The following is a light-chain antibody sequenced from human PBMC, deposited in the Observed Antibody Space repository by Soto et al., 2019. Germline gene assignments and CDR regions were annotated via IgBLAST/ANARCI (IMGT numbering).Light chain of an antibody. Sequence: DIVMTQSPATLSVSPGEGATLSCRASESVSNNLAWYQQKPGQAPRLLFYAASTRATGVPARFSGSGSGTDFTLSISTLQSEDFAVYYCQQYNNWPSMTFGQGTRLEIK. J-gene: IGKJ5*01. CDR2: AAS. V-gene: IGKV3-15*01. CDR3: QQYNNWPSMT. CDR1: ESVSNN.